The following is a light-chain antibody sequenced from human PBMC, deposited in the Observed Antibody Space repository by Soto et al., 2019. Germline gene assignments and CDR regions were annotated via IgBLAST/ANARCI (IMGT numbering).Light chain of an antibody. J-gene: IGLJ2*01. CDR1: SSDVGGYNY. V-gene: IGLV2-14*01. Sequence: QSALTQPASVSGSLGQSITISCTGTSSDVGGYNYVSWYQHHPGKAPKLIIYQVYSRPSGVSNRFSGSKFGNTASLRISGLQADDEADYYCSSYTRSNTVVGFGGGTQLTVL. CDR2: QVY. CDR3: SSYTRSNTVVG.